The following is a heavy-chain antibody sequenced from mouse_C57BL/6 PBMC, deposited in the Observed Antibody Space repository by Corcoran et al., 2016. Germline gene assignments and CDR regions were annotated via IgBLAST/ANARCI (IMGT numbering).Heavy chain of an antibody. CDR3: ARSEYGNPAWFAY. CDR2: INPNNGGT. D-gene: IGHD2-1*01. Sequence: EVQLQQSGPELVKPGASVKISCKASGSTFTDYYLNWVKQSHGKSLEWIGDINPNNGGTSYNQKFKGKATLTVDNPSSTAYMELRSRRSEDAAVDYCARSEYGNPAWFAYWGQGTLVTVSA. J-gene: IGHJ3*01. V-gene: IGHV1-26*01. CDR1: GSTFTDYY.